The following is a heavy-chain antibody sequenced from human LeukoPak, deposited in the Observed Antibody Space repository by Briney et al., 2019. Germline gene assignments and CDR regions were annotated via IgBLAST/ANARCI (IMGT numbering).Heavy chain of an antibody. J-gene: IGHJ5*02. CDR2: IIPIFGTA. V-gene: IGHV1-69*05. D-gene: IGHD3-10*01. CDR1: GYTFTSYG. Sequence: SVKVSCKASGYTFTSYGISWVRQAPGQGLEWMGGIIPIFGTANYAQKFQGRVTITTDESTSTAYMELSSLRSEDTAVYYCARVNTMVRGAVYNWFDPWGQGTLVTVSS. CDR3: ARVNTMVRGAVYNWFDP.